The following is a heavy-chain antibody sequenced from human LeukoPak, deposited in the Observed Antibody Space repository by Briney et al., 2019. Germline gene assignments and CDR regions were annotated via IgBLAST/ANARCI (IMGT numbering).Heavy chain of an antibody. V-gene: IGHV4-59*01. CDR1: GDSISSYY. D-gene: IGHD6-6*01. J-gene: IGHJ3*02. Sequence: SETLSLTCTVSGDSISSYYWTWIRQPPGKGMEWIGYIYYSGSTNYNPSLKSRVTTSVDTSKNQFSLKLSSVTAADTAVYYCARVTYSSSSGGAFDIWGQGTTVTVSS. CDR3: ARVTYSSSSGGAFDI. CDR2: IYYSGST.